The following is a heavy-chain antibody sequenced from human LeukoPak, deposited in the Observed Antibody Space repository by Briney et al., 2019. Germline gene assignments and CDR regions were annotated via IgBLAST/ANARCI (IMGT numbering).Heavy chain of an antibody. D-gene: IGHD3-10*01. CDR3: ARAGRYGPGTPHY. CDR1: GFTFSNYW. V-gene: IGHV3-7*01. J-gene: IGHJ4*02. CDR2: IKQDGSEK. Sequence: PGGSLRLSCAASGFTFSNYWMSWVRQAPGKGLEWVANIKQDGSEKYHVDSVKGRFTISRDNANNSLYLQMNSLRPEDTAVYYCARAGRYGPGTPHYWGQGTLVTVSS.